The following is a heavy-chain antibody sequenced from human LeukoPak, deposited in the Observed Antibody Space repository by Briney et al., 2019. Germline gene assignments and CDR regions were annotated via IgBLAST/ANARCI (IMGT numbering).Heavy chain of an antibody. J-gene: IGHJ4*02. CDR3: ARGDSVGLRYFDWLSKPYFDY. Sequence: PSETLSLTCDVYGGSFSGYYWSWIRQPPEKGLEWIGEINHSGSTNYNPSLKSRVTISVDTSKNQFSLKLSSVTAADTAVYYCARGDSVGLRYFDWLSKPYFDYWGQGTLVTVSS. V-gene: IGHV4-34*01. D-gene: IGHD3-9*01. CDR2: INHSGST. CDR1: GGSFSGYY.